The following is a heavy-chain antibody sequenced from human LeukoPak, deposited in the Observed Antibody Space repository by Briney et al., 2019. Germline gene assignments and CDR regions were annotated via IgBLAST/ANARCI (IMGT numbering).Heavy chain of an antibody. CDR3: ARRIAVAGLNWFDP. J-gene: IGHJ5*02. CDR1: GASVSGSPYY. CDR2: IYSSGST. V-gene: IGHV4-39*01. Sequence: NPSETLSLTCTVSGASVSGSPYYWGWIRQPPGKGLEWIGSIYSSGSTYYNASLQSRVTISIETSKNQISLRLNSVTAADTAVYYCARRIAVAGLNWFDPWGQGTLVTVSS. D-gene: IGHD6-19*01.